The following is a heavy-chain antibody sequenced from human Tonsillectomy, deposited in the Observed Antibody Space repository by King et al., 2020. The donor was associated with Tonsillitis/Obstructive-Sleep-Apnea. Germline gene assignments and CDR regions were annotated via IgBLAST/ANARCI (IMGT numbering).Heavy chain of an antibody. J-gene: IGHJ4*02. CDR2: ISSTSSTI. CDR3: AREGPQIFDC. Sequence: VQLVESGGGLVQPGGSLRLSCAASGFTFSSYSMNWVRQAPGKGLEWVSFISSTSSTIYYAASVKGRFTISRDNAKNSLYLQMNSLRDEDTAVYYCAREGPQIFDCWGQGTLVTVSS. V-gene: IGHV3-48*02. CDR1: GFTFSSYS.